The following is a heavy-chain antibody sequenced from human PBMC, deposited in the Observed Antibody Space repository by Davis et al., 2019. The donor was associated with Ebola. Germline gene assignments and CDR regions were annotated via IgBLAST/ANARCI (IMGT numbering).Heavy chain of an antibody. Sequence: ASVKVSCTASGYTFTGYYMHWVRQAPGQGLEWMGWINPNSGGTNYAQKFQGWVTMTRDTSISTAYMELSRLRSDDTAVYYCARGNRAVAGPSFYYYYGMDVWGQGTTVTVSS. D-gene: IGHD6-19*01. CDR3: ARGNRAVAGPSFYYYYGMDV. V-gene: IGHV1-2*04. CDR1: GYTFTGYY. J-gene: IGHJ6*02. CDR2: INPNSGGT.